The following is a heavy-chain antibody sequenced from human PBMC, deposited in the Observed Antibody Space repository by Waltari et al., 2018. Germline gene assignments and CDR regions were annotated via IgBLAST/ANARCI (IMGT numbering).Heavy chain of an antibody. CDR3: ARYGEVPPNYFFDY. D-gene: IGHD2-21*01. J-gene: IGHJ4*01. CDR1: GESFLGYF. CDR2: IHYSGSP. Sequence: LHQWGAGQLKPSETLSLTCAVSGESFLGYFWSWVRQSPGKGLEWLGSIHYSGSPNYNPALASRLSLSVDTTKKQFSLRLTSVTAADAALYFCARYGEVPPNYFFDYWGRGTLVTVSS. V-gene: IGHV4-34*01.